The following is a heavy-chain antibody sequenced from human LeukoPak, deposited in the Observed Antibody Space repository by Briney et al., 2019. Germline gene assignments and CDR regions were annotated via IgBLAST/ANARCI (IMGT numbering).Heavy chain of an antibody. CDR2: IYSGGST. Sequence: PSETLSLTCGVSGGSIDITNYWSWVRQAPGKGLEWVSVIYSGGSTYYADSVKGRFTISRDNSKNTLYLQMNSLRVEDTAVYYCAREIFNGFDIWGQGTMVTVSS. CDR3: AREIFNGFDI. CDR1: GGSIDITNY. V-gene: IGHV3-53*05. J-gene: IGHJ3*02.